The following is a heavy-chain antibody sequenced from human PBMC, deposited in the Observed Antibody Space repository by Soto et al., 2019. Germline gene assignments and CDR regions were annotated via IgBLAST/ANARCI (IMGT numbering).Heavy chain of an antibody. CDR1: RFVFSNYA. J-gene: IGHJ6*02. CDR3: AKAITAGVNYGLDV. D-gene: IGHD6-13*01. V-gene: IGHV3-23*01. Sequence: GGSLRLSCAASRFVFSNYAMSWVRQAPEKGLEWVAGINDDGDSTYYADSVKGRFTISRDNSKNTLYLQLNSLGAEDTAIYYCAKAITAGVNYGLDVWGQGTTVTVSS. CDR2: INDDGDST.